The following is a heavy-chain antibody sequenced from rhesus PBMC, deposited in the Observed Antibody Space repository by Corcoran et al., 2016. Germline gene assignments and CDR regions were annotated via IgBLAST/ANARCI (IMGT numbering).Heavy chain of an antibody. CDR2: ISNGGGST. V-gene: IGHV3S5*01. D-gene: IGHD6-13*01. CDR1: GFTFSSYG. J-gene: IGHJ4*01. Sequence: EVQLVESGGGLVQPGGSLRLSCAASGFTFSSYGMSWVRQAPGKGLEWVSYISNGGGSTYYADSVKGLFTISRDNSKNTLSLQMNSLRAEDTAVYYCAKGDSSFFDYWGQGVLVTVSS. CDR3: AKGDSSFFDY.